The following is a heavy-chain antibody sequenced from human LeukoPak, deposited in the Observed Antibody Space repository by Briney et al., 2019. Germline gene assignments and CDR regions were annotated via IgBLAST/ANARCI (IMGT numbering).Heavy chain of an antibody. CDR1: GGSFSGYY. J-gene: IGHJ3*02. Sequence: PSETLSLTCAVYGGSFSGYYWSLLRQPPGKGLEWIGEINHSGSTNYNPSLKSRVTISVDTSKNQFSLKLSSVTAAGTAVYYCARQRDYYDSSVAFDIWGQGTMVTVSS. CDR2: INHSGST. CDR3: ARQRDYYDSSVAFDI. D-gene: IGHD3-22*01. V-gene: IGHV4-34*01.